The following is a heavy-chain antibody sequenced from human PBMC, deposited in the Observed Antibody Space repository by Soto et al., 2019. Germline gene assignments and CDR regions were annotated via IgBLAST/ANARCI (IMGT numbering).Heavy chain of an antibody. V-gene: IGHV3-33*01. J-gene: IGHJ4*02. CDR2: IWYDGSNK. CDR3: ARGSPPDY. Sequence: QVQLVESGGGVVQPGRSLRLSCAASGFTFSSYGMHWVRQAPGKGLEWVTVIWYDGSNKHYADSVKGRFTISRDNSKNMVSLEMNSLRVEDTAVYYCARGSPPDYWGQETLVTVSS. CDR1: GFTFSSYG.